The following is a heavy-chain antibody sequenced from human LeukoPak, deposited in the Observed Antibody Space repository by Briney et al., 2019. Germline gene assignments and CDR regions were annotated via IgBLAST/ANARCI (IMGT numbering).Heavy chain of an antibody. V-gene: IGHV4-30-4*08. CDR1: GGSISSGDYY. CDR2: IYYSGST. D-gene: IGHD3-16*01. CDR3: ARLGALIDASDI. Sequence: SQTLSLTCTVSGGSISSGDYYWSWIRQPPGKGLEWIGYIYYSGSTYYNPSLKSRVTISVDTSKNQFSLKLSSVTAADTAVYYCARLGALIDASDIWGQGTMVTVSS. J-gene: IGHJ3*02.